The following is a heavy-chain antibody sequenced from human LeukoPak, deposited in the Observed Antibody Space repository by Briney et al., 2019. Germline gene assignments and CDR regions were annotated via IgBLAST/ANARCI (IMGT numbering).Heavy chain of an antibody. J-gene: IGHJ3*01. Sequence: GGSLRLSCAASAFTFSNYAMNWVRQAPGKGLEWVPGISRSGDYTYYADSVKGRFTISRDNSKNTLYLQMSSLRAEDTALYYCAKQRLGGLRSGFDVWGQGIMVTVSS. V-gene: IGHV3-23*01. CDR1: AFTFSNYA. D-gene: IGHD4-17*01. CDR3: AKQRLGGLRSGFDV. CDR2: ISRSGDYT.